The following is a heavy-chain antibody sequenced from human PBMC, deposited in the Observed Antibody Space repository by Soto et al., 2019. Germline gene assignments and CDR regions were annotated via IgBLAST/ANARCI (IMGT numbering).Heavy chain of an antibody. CDR2: ISGSGSTI. D-gene: IGHD2-2*01. J-gene: IGHJ4*02. Sequence: PGGSLRLSCEASGFIFSDYYMSWIRQAPGKGLEWVSYISGSGSTIYLADSVKGRFTISRDNAKNSLYLQMHSLRAEDTAVHYCASDEHSTVLWGQGTLVTVSS. CDR3: ASDEHSTVL. CDR1: GFIFSDYY. V-gene: IGHV3-11*01.